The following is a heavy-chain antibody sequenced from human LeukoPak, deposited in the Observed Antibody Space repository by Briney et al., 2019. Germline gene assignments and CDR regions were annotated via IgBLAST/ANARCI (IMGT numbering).Heavy chain of an antibody. D-gene: IGHD5-24*01. V-gene: IGHV3-23*01. Sequence: PGGSLRLSCAASGFTFSSYEMNWVRQAPGKGLEWVSAISGSGGSTYCADSVKGRFTISRDNSKNTLYLQMNSLRAEDTAVYYCAKDTRWLQASGFDYWGQGTLVTVSS. CDR1: GFTFSSYE. CDR3: AKDTRWLQASGFDY. J-gene: IGHJ4*02. CDR2: ISGSGGST.